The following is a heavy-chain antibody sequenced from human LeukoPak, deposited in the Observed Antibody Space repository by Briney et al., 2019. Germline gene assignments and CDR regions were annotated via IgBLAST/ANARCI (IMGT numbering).Heavy chain of an antibody. D-gene: IGHD1-1*01. V-gene: IGHV4-34*01. Sequence: SETLSLTCAVYGGSFSGYYWSWIRQPPGKGLEWIGEINHSGSTNYNPSLKSRVTISVDTSKNQFSLKLSSVTAADTAVYYCARLGSWKSILYWGQGTLVTVSS. CDR2: INHSGST. CDR1: GGSFSGYY. CDR3: ARLGSWKSILY. J-gene: IGHJ4*02.